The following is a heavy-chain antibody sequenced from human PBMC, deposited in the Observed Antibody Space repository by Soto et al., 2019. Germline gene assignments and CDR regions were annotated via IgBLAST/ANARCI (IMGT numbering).Heavy chain of an antibody. Sequence: EVQLVESGGGLVQPGGSLRLSCAASGFTFSSYSMNWVRQAPGKGLEWVSYISSSSSTIYYADSVKGRFTISRDNAKNSLYLQMNSLRAEDTAVYYCARYRIMITFGGVIVKDYFDYWGQGTLVTVSS. CDR2: ISSSSSTI. V-gene: IGHV3-48*01. J-gene: IGHJ4*02. CDR1: GFTFSSYS. CDR3: ARYRIMITFGGVIVKDYFDY. D-gene: IGHD3-16*02.